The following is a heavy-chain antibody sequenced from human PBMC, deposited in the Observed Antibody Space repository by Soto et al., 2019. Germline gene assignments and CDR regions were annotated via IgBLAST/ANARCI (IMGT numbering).Heavy chain of an antibody. V-gene: IGHV1-18*01. CDR2: ISADNGNT. J-gene: IGHJ4*02. CDR1: GYTFTSYA. Sequence: EASVKVSCKASGYTFTSYAMRWVRQAPGQRLEWMGWISADNGNTNYAQKLQGRVTMTTDTSTSTAYMELRSLRSDDTAVYYCASSDDLVGPPLFDYWGQGTLVTVSS. D-gene: IGHD1-26*01. CDR3: ASSDDLVGPPLFDY.